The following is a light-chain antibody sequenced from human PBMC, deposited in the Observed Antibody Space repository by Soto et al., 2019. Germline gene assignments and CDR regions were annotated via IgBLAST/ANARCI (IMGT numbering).Light chain of an antibody. CDR2: RND. CDR3: ATWDDSLRVYV. Sequence: QSVLPQPPSASGTPGQRVTISCSTTNSRSGSNYVYWYQQLPGAAPKLLIYRNDQRPSGVPDRFSASNSCTSASLAISGLLSEYEGDYCCATWDDSLRVYVFGSGTKLTVL. V-gene: IGLV1-47*01. J-gene: IGLJ1*01. CDR1: NSRSGSNY.